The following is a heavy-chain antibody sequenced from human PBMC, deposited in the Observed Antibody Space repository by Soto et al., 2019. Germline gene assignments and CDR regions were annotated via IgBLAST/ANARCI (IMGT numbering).Heavy chain of an antibody. D-gene: IGHD3-3*01. Sequence: SETLSLTCTVSGGSISSSSYYWGWIRQPPGKGLEWIGSIYYSGSTYYNPSLKSRVTISVDTSKNQFSLKLSSVTAADTAVYYCARGSKNYDFWSGYYSPNYFDYWGQGTLVTVSS. CDR1: GGSISSSSYY. CDR3: ARGSKNYDFWSGYYSPNYFDY. V-gene: IGHV4-39*01. CDR2: IYYSGST. J-gene: IGHJ4*02.